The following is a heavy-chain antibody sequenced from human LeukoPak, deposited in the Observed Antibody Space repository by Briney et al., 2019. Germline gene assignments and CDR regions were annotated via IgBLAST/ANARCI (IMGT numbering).Heavy chain of an antibody. V-gene: IGHV3-13*01. CDR1: GFTFSSYD. D-gene: IGHD2-15*01. Sequence: GGSLRLSCAASGFTFSSYDMHWVRQATGKGLEWVSAIGTAGDTYYPGSVKGRFTISRENAKNSLYLQMNSLRAGDTAVYYCARDRGGGHMDVWGKGTTVTISS. CDR3: ARDRGGGHMDV. CDR2: IGTAGDT. J-gene: IGHJ6*03.